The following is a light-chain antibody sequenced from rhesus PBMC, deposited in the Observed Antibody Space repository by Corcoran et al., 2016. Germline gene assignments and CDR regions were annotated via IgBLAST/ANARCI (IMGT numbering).Light chain of an antibody. J-gene: IGKJ4*01. CDR1: RGISNS. CDR2: YVS. V-gene: IGKV1-25*01. Sequence: DIQMTQSPSSLSASVGDTVTITCRASRGISNSLAWYQQKPGKFSNLMIYYVSTLQSGVPSRFSGSVDGTDFAITISSLQPEYFATYCCQHSYGTPLTVGGGTKVEIK. CDR3: QHSYGTPLT.